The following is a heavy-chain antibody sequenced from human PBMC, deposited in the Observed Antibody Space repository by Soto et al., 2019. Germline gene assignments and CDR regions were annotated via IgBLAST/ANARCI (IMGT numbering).Heavy chain of an antibody. CDR3: ARVKSTPGGYSYGYGAFDY. Sequence: VQLVQSGAEVKKPGASVKVSCKASGYTFTSYGISWVRQAPGQGLEWMGWISAYNGNTNYAQKLQGRVTMTTDTSTSTAYMELRSLRSDDTAVYYCARVKSTPGGYSYGYGAFDYWGQGTLVTVSS. D-gene: IGHD5-18*01. CDR1: GYTFTSYG. CDR2: ISAYNGNT. J-gene: IGHJ4*02. V-gene: IGHV1-18*01.